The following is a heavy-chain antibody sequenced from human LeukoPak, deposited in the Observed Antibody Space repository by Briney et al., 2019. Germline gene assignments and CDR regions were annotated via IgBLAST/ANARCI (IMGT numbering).Heavy chain of an antibody. V-gene: IGHV5-51*01. D-gene: IGHD3-22*01. Sequence: GESRKISCKGSGYSFTSYWIGWVRQMPGKGLEWMGIIYPGDSDTRYSPSFQGQVTISADKSISTAYLQWSSLKASDTAMYYCARQDVLYYDSSGYYFDAFDIWGQGTMVTVSS. CDR2: IYPGDSDT. CDR3: ARQDVLYYDSSGYYFDAFDI. CDR1: GYSFTSYW. J-gene: IGHJ3*02.